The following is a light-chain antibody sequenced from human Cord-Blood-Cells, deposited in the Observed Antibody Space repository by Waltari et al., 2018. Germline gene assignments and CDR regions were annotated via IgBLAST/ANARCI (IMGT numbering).Light chain of an antibody. J-gene: IGLJ3*02. CDR3: AAWDDSLSGV. Sequence: QSVLTQPPSASGTPGQRVTISCSGSSSNIGSNYVYWYQQLPGTAPKLLIYRNNPGPAGGPDRFSGSKSGSSVSLAISGLRSEDEADYYCAAWDDSLSGVFGGGTKLTVL. CDR2: RNN. CDR1: SSNIGSNY. V-gene: IGLV1-47*01.